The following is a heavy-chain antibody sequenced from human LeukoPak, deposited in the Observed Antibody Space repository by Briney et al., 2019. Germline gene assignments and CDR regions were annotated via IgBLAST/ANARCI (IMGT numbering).Heavy chain of an antibody. CDR2: INPNTGDI. Sequence: GASVKVSCKASGYTFTDYYMHWVRQAPGQGLEWMGWINPNTGDINYAQNFQGRVAMTRDTSISTAYMDLSRLRSDDTAVYYCARDRSIEGYSIYYFDYWGQGTLVTVSS. J-gene: IGHJ4*02. CDR3: ARDRSIEGYSIYYFDY. CDR1: GYTFTDYY. D-gene: IGHD4-11*01. V-gene: IGHV1-2*02.